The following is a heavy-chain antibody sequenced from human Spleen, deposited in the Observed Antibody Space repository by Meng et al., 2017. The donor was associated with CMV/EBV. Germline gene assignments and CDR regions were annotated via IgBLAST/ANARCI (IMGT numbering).Heavy chain of an antibody. CDR1: GFTFDDYA. CDR2: ISWNGKTI. D-gene: IGHD3-3*01. V-gene: IGHV3-9*01. CDR3: ARVIVPAPWSGYYMDYDYNGMDV. Sequence: SLKISCAASGFTFDDYAMHWVRQAPGKGLEWVSGISWNGKTIDYADSVKGRFTISRDNAKNSLFLQMNSLRAEDTAVYYCARVIVPAPWSGYYMDYDYNGMDVWGQGTTVTVSS. J-gene: IGHJ6*02.